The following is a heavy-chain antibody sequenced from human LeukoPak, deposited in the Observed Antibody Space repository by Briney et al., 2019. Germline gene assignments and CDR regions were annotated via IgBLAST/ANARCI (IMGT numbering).Heavy chain of an antibody. D-gene: IGHD3-10*01. J-gene: IGHJ4*02. CDR3: AKANSEFLWFGELLES. Sequence: GGSRRLSCAASGFTFSSNAMSWVRQAPGKGREWVSGISGSGGTTYYADSVKGRFTISRDNSKNTLYLQMNSLRAEDTAVYYCAKANSEFLWFGELLESWGQGTLVTVSS. V-gene: IGHV3-23*01. CDR2: ISGSGGTT. CDR1: GFTFSSNA.